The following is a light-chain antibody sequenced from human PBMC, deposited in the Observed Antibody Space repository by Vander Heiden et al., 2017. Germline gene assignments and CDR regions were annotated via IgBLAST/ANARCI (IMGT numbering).Light chain of an antibody. J-gene: IGLJ3*02. V-gene: IGLV1-44*01. CDR2: GNS. CDR1: SSNIGSNT. CDR3: AAWDDNLSVV. Sequence: QSVLTQPPSASGTPGQRVTMSCSGSSSNIGSNTVNWYQQLPGTAPKLLIYGNSQRPSGVPDRFSGSKSGTSASLAISGLQSEDEADYYCAAWDDNLSVVFGGGTKLTVL.